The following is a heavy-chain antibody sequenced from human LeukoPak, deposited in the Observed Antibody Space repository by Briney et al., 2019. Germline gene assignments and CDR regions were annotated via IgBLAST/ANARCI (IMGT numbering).Heavy chain of an antibody. CDR1: GGSISSYY. CDR2: IDTSGNT. CDR3: AREGTYSSSWYGYNYYYMDV. Sequence: PSETPSLTCTVSGGSISSYYWSWIRQPAGKGLEWIGRIDTSGNTNYKPSLKSRVTMSVDTSKNQFSLKLSSVTAADTAVYYCAREGTYSSSWYGYNYYYMDVWGKGTTVTISS. V-gene: IGHV4-4*07. D-gene: IGHD6-13*01. J-gene: IGHJ6*03.